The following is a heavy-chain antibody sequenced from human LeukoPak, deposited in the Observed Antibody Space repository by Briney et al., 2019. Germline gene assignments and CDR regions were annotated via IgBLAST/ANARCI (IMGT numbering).Heavy chain of an antibody. CDR2: ISGSGGST. Sequence: GRSLRLSCAASGFTFSSYAMSWVRQAPGKGLEWVSAISGSGGSTYYADSVKGRFTISRDNSKNTLCLQMNSLRAEDTAVYYCARPGGLASRDCGGDCELDYWGQGTLVTVSS. CDR1: GFTFSSYA. J-gene: IGHJ4*02. V-gene: IGHV3-23*01. D-gene: IGHD2-21*02. CDR3: ARPGGLASRDCGGDCELDY.